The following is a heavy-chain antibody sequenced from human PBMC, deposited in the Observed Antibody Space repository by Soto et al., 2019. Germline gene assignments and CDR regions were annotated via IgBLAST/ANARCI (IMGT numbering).Heavy chain of an antibody. D-gene: IGHD5-18*01. V-gene: IGHV4-39*01. CDR1: GGFISSSSYY. Sequence: SETLSLTCTVSGGFISSSSYYWGWIRQPPGKGLEWMGSIYYSGSTYYNPSLKSRVTISVDTSKNQFSLKPTSVTAADTAVFYCARHSSYGSHYYYYGMDVWGQGTTVTVSS. CDR3: ARHSSYGSHYYYYGMDV. CDR2: IYYSGST. J-gene: IGHJ6*02.